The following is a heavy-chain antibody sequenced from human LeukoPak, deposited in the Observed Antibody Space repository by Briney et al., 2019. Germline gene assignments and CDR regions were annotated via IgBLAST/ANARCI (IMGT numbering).Heavy chain of an antibody. CDR1: GFTFSTDA. D-gene: IGHD6-13*01. CDR2: ISYDGSNE. V-gene: IGHV3-30-3*01. CDR3: ARDPYSSSWRFYFDY. J-gene: IGHJ4*02. Sequence: PGGSLRLSCAASGFTFSTDAMDWVRQAPGKGLEWVAFISYDGSNEYYADSVKGRFTISRDNSDNTLYLQMNSLRAEDTAVYYCARDPYSSSWRFYFDYWGQGTLVTVSS.